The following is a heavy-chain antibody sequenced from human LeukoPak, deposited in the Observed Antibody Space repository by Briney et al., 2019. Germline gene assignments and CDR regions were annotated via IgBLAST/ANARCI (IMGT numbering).Heavy chain of an antibody. J-gene: IGHJ3*02. Sequence: NPSETLSLTCTVSGDSISGYYWSWTRQSPGKGLEWIGYINTNGHTDYNPFLKSRVTISVDTSKNQFSLKLSSVTAADTAVYFCARSGPAAGRPDAFDIWGQGTMVTVSS. V-gene: IGHV4-4*09. CDR3: ARSGPAAGRPDAFDI. CDR1: GDSISGYY. D-gene: IGHD2-2*01. CDR2: INTNGHT.